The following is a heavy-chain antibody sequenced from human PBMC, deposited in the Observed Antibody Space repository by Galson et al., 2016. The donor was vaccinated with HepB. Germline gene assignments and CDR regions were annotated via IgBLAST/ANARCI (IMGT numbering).Heavy chain of an antibody. CDR3: ARDGVKYSVLYRMDV. V-gene: IGHV1-69*13. CDR2: IIPLFGNP. D-gene: IGHD5/OR15-5a*01. Sequence: SVKVSCKASGGTFSSYAISWVRQAPGQGLEWMGGIIPLFGNPDYAHKFQGRVTITADESTSTVYMELSSLRSEDTAVYYCARDGVKYSVLYRMDVWGQGTTVTVS. J-gene: IGHJ6*02. CDR1: GGTFSSYA.